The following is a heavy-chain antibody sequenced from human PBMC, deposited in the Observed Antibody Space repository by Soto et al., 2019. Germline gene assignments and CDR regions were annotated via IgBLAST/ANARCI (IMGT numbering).Heavy chain of an antibody. CDR1: GYTLNEVA. Sequence: QVQLVQSGAEVKKPGASVKVSCKVSGYTLNEVAMHWVRQAPGKGLEWLGGFDPDEAETIYAQHFQGRVTMTEDTSTDTVYIELSSLISEDTALYFCTTYHGDYNFDHWGQANLVTVAS. D-gene: IGHD4-17*01. CDR3: TTYHGDYNFDH. CDR2: FDPDEAET. J-gene: IGHJ5*02. V-gene: IGHV1-24*01.